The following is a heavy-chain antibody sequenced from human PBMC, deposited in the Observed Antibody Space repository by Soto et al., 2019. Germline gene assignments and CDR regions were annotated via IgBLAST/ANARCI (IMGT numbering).Heavy chain of an antibody. J-gene: IGHJ4*02. V-gene: IGHV3-49*04. D-gene: IGHD3-10*02. CDR2: IRSKAYGGTT. CDR3: TIVRVADSALDH. CDR1: GFTFGDYA. Sequence: EVQLVESGGGLVQPGRSLRLSCTASGFTFGDYAMSWVRQAPGKGLEWVGFIRSKAYGGTTEYAASVKGRFTISRDDSKSIAYLQMNSLKTEDTAVYYCTIVRVADSALDHWGQGTLVTVSS.